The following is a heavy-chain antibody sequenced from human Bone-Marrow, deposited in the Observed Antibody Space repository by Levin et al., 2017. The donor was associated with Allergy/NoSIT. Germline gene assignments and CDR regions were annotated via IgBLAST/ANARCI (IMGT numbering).Heavy chain of an antibody. Sequence: GGSLRLSCKGSGSTFTNYWIAWVRQIPGNGLEWMGSFHPADSETKNNPSFQGQVTISADTSITTAYLQWGSLKASDHAIYYCARHGGFCSGGNCYGGNYYYDMDVWGQGTTVTVSS. CDR3: ARHGGFCSGGNCYGGNYYYDMDV. CDR1: GSTFTNYW. J-gene: IGHJ6*02. V-gene: IGHV5-51*01. CDR2: FHPADSET. D-gene: IGHD2-15*01.